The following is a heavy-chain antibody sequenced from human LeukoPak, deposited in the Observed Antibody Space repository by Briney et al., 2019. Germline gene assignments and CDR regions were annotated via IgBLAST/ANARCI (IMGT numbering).Heavy chain of an antibody. CDR2: IYSGGST. J-gene: IGHJ4*02. CDR3: ARDVYSSGWYFDY. D-gene: IGHD6-19*01. V-gene: IGHV3-53*01. CDR1: GFTVSSNY. Sequence: GGSLRLSCAASGFTVSSNYMSWVRQAPGKGLEWVSVIYSGGSTYYADSVKGRFTISRDNSKNTLYLQMNSLRAEDTAVYHCARDVYSSGWYFDYWGQGTLVTVSS.